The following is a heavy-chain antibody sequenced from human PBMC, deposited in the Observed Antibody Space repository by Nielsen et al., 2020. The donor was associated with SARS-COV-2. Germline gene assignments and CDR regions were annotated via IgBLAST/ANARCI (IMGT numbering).Heavy chain of an antibody. CDR1: GYSFTSYW. Sequence: GESLKISCKGSGYSFTSYWISWVRQMPGKGLEWMGRIDRSDSYTNYSPSFQGHVTISADKSISTAYLQWGSLKTSDTAMYYCARYSYCTNGVCYTDDAFDIWGLWTIVTVSS. J-gene: IGHJ3*02. CDR2: IDRSDSYT. V-gene: IGHV5-10-1*01. CDR3: ARYSYCTNGVCYTDDAFDI. D-gene: IGHD2-8*01.